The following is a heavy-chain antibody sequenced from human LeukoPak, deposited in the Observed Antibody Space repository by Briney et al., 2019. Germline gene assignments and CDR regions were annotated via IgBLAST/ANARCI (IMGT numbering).Heavy chain of an antibody. CDR1: GFTFSSYS. Sequence: GGSLRLSCAASGFTFSSYSMNWVRQAPGKGLEWVSSISSSSSYIYYADSVKGRFTISRDNAKNSLYLQMNSLRAEDTAVYYCARVDWSVVPAAITPLYFDYWGQGTPVTVSS. CDR2: ISSSSSYI. CDR3: ARVDWSVVPAAITPLYFDY. V-gene: IGHV3-21*01. D-gene: IGHD2-2*02. J-gene: IGHJ4*02.